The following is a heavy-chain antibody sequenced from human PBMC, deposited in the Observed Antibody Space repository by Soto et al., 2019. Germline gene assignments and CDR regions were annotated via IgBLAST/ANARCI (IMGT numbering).Heavy chain of an antibody. J-gene: IGHJ5*02. D-gene: IGHD2-15*01. CDR1: GGTFSSYA. CDR2: IIPLFGTG. Sequence: QVQLVQSGAEVKKPGSSVKVSCKASGGTFSSYAISWVRQAPGQGLEWMGGIIPLFGTGNYAQKFHGRVTITPDESTSPAYMELSSLRSEDTAVYYCARARTSSCPVGCWFDPWGQGTLVTVSS. CDR3: ARARTSSCPVGCWFDP. V-gene: IGHV1-69*05.